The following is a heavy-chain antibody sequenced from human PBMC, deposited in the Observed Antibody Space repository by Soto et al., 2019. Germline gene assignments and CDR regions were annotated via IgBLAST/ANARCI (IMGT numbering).Heavy chain of an antibody. D-gene: IGHD5-12*01. Sequence: QVPLVESGGGVVQPGRSLRLSCAASGFTFSSYAMHWVRQAPGKGLEWVAVISYDGSNKYYADSVKGRFTISRDNSKNTLYLQMNSLRVEDPAVYCCECHGYDLTGYGFDTFYIWGQGSMVTVSS. CDR3: ECHGYDLTGYGFDTFYI. CDR1: GFTFSSYA. CDR2: ISYDGSNK. V-gene: IGHV3-30-3*01. J-gene: IGHJ3*02.